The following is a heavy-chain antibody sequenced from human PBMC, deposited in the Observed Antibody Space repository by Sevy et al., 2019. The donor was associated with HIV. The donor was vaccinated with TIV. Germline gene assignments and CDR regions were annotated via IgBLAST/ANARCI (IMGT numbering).Heavy chain of an antibody. CDR2: ISGSGGST. J-gene: IGHJ3*02. CDR1: GFTFSRYA. V-gene: IGHV3-23*01. Sequence: GGSLRLSCAASGFTFSRYAMSWVRQAPGKGLEWVSAISGSGGSTYYADSVKGRFTISRDNSKNTLYLQMNSLRAEDTAVYYCAKDYSGTGAFDIWGQGTMVTVSS. CDR3: AKDYSGTGAFDI. D-gene: IGHD2-8*02.